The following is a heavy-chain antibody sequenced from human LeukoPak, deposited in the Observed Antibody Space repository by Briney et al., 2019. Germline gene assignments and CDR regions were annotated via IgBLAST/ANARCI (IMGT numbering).Heavy chain of an antibody. D-gene: IGHD3-22*01. V-gene: IGHV3-21*01. CDR1: GFTFSSYS. Sequence: AGGSLRLSCAASGFTFSSYSMNWVRQAPGKGLEWVSSISSSSSYIYYADSVKGRFTISRDNAKNSLYLQMSSLRAEDTAVYYCARDTPYYYDTSGYSDYWGQGTLVTVSS. CDR3: ARDTPYYYDTSGYSDY. J-gene: IGHJ4*02. CDR2: ISSSSSYI.